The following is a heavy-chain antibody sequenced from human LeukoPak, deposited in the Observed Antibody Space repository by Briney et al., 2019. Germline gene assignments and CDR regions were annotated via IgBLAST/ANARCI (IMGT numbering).Heavy chain of an antibody. Sequence: PSETLSLTCTVSGGSISSYYWSWIRQPPGKGLEWSGYIYYSGSTNYNPSLKSRVTISVDTSKNQFSLKLSSVTAADTAVYYCARLASTNWFDPWGQGTLVTVSS. V-gene: IGHV4-59*01. D-gene: IGHD2-2*01. CDR1: GGSISSYY. J-gene: IGHJ5*02. CDR3: ARLASTNWFDP. CDR2: IYYSGST.